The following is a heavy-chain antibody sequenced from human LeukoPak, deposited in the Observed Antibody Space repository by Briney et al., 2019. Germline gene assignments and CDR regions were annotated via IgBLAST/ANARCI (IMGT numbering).Heavy chain of an antibody. V-gene: IGHV3-21*01. CDR3: ARDRASRPFDI. J-gene: IGHJ3*02. CDR1: GFTFSSYS. CDR2: ISSSSSYI. Sequence: GGSLRLSCAASGFTFSSYSMNWVRQAPGKGLEWVSSISSSSSYIYYADSVKGRFTISRDNAKNSPYLQMNSLRAEDTAVYYCARDRASRPFDIWGQGTMVTVSS. D-gene: IGHD3-10*01.